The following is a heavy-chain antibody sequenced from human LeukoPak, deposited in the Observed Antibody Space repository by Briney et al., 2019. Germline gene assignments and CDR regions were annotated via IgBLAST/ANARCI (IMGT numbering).Heavy chain of an antibody. J-gene: IGHJ4*02. CDR2: IKQDGSEK. V-gene: IGHV3-7*01. D-gene: IGHD3-10*01. Sequence: GGSLRLSCAASGFTFSSYWMSWVRQAPGKGLEWVANIKQDGSEKYYVDSVKGRFTISRDNAENSLYLQMNSLRAEDTAVYYCAREMVLWFGELSYYFDYWGQGTLVTVSS. CDR1: GFTFSSYW. CDR3: AREMVLWFGELSYYFDY.